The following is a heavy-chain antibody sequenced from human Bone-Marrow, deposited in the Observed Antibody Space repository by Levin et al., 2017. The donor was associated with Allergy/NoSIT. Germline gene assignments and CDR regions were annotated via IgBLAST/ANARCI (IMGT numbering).Heavy chain of an antibody. V-gene: IGHV3-23*01. J-gene: IGHJ4*02. CDR1: GFTFSDYV. Sequence: GGSLRLSCAASGFTFSDYVMNWVRQAPGKGLEWVSVIGGSDGTTYYADSVKGRFTISRDNSKNTLYLQMNSLRADDTAVYYCAREGDYVDSTGYPEYWGQGTRVTVSS. CDR3: AREGDYVDSTGYPEY. CDR2: IGGSDGTT. D-gene: IGHD3-22*01.